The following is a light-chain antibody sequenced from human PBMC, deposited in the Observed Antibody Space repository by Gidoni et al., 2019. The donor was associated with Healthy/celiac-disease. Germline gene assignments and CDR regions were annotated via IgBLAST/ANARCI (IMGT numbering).Light chain of an antibody. J-gene: IGLJ2*01. Sequence: YELTQPPSVSVFPGQTATITCSGDKLGDKSASWYQQKPGQSPVLVIYQDNKRPSGIPERYSGSHSGNTATLTISGTQAMDEADYYCQAWDSSAADVVFGGGTKLTVL. V-gene: IGLV3-1*01. CDR3: QAWDSSAADVV. CDR1: KLGDKS. CDR2: QDN.